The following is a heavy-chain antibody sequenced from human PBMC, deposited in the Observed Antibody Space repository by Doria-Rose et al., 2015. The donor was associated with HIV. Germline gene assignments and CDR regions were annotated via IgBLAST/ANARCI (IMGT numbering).Heavy chain of an antibody. J-gene: IGHJ4*02. V-gene: IGHV2-26*01. CDR3: ARIKSSRWYHKYYFDF. CDR1: GVSLSSPGMG. D-gene: IGHD6-13*01. Sequence: QVTLKESGPVLVKPTETLTLTCTVSGVSLSSPGMGVSWIRQPPRQALEWPANIFSDDERSYKTSLNSRLTITRGTSKSQVVLTMTDMDPVDTATYYCARIKSSRWYHKYYFDFWGQGTLVIVSA. CDR2: IFSDDER.